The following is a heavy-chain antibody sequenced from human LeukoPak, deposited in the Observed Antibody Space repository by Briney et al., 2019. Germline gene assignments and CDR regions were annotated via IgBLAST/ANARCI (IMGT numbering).Heavy chain of an antibody. D-gene: IGHD4-17*01. CDR2: SYRSAST. Sequence: SQPLSLTCSGSNYSLTNRLYWGWLRQPPGQGRDLIVGSYRSASTFYTPSPKSRVTISIDTSQNQFALKLSSVTAANTAVYFCARGTYGDYIDVSGKGTTVSASS. J-gene: IGHJ6*03. CDR1: NYSLTNRLY. V-gene: IGHV4-38-2*02. CDR3: ARGTYGDYIDV.